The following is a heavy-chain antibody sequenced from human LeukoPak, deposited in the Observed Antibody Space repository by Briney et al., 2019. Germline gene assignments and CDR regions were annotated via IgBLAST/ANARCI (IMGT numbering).Heavy chain of an antibody. V-gene: IGHV3-30*02. CDR2: IRYGGTNT. CDR3: ANVEAMNLYGSASPYSPN. CDR1: GFTFSNYD. Sequence: GGPLTLSCAVSGFTFSNYDMHWVRQAPGKGLEWVAYIRYGGTNTYYLASVTRRLTISRDNSRDTRFLKMNSLRAEDTALYYCANVEAMNLYGSASPYSPNWGQGTLVTVSS. D-gene: IGHD2-15*01. J-gene: IGHJ4*02.